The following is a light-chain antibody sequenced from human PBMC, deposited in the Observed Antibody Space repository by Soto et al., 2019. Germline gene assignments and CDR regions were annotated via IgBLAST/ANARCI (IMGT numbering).Light chain of an antibody. Sequence: AIRMTQSPSSFSASPGARVTITCRARQGISSYLAWYQQNPAKAPKLLIYAASTLQSGVPSRFSGSGSGTDFTLTISCLQSEDVATDYCQQYYSYPPLTFGGGTKVEIK. CDR3: QQYYSYPPLT. V-gene: IGKV1-8*01. J-gene: IGKJ4*01. CDR1: QGISSY. CDR2: AAS.